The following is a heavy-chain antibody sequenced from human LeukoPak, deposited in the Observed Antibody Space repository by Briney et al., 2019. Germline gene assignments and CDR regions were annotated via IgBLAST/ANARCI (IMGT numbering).Heavy chain of an antibody. CDR3: ASEVGADSRDFDY. J-gene: IGHJ4*02. CDR1: GFTFSSYS. Sequence: PGGSLRLSCAASGFTFSSYSMNWVRQAPGKGLEWVSSISSSSSYIYYADSVKGRFTISRDNAKNSLYLQMNSLRAEDTAVYYCASEVGADSRDFDYWGQGTLVTVSS. V-gene: IGHV3-21*01. D-gene: IGHD1-26*01. CDR2: ISSSSSYI.